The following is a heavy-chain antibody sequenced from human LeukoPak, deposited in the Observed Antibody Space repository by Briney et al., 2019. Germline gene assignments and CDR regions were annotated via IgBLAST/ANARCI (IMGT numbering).Heavy chain of an antibody. J-gene: IGHJ4*02. CDR1: GFTFDDYD. D-gene: IGHD6-19*01. Sequence: GGSLRLSCAASGFTFDDYDMSWVRQAPGKGLEWVSAISGSGGSTYYADSVKGRFTISRDNSKNTLYLQMNSLRAEDTAVYYCANEWLGIGDYWGQGTLVTVSS. CDR2: ISGSGGST. V-gene: IGHV3-23*01. CDR3: ANEWLGIGDY.